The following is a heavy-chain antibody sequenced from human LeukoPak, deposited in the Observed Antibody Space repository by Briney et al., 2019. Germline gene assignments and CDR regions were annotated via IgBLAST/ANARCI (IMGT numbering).Heavy chain of an antibody. CDR2: ISSGSNTI. D-gene: IGHD5-18*01. V-gene: IGHV3-11*04. J-gene: IGHJ4*02. Sequence: PGGSLRLSCAASGFTFSDYHMSWIRQAPGKGLEWVSYISSGSNTIYYADSVKGRFTISRDNAKNSLYLQMNSLRDEDTAVYYCAREIQLWMTIDYWGQGTLVTVSS. CDR3: AREIQLWMTIDY. CDR1: GFTFSDYH.